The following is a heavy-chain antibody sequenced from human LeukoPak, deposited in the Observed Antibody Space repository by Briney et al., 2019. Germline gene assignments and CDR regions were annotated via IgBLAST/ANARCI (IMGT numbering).Heavy chain of an antibody. CDR1: GFTFSSYG. D-gene: IGHD2/OR15-2a*01. CDR2: IWYDGSNK. Sequence: GGSLRLSCAASGFTFSSYGMHWVRQAPGKGLEWVAVIWYDGSNKYYADSVKGRFTISRDNSKNTLYLQMNSLRAEDTAVYYCARDRAGFYTYYFDYWGQGTLVTVSS. J-gene: IGHJ4*02. CDR3: ARDRAGFYTYYFDY. V-gene: IGHV3-33*01.